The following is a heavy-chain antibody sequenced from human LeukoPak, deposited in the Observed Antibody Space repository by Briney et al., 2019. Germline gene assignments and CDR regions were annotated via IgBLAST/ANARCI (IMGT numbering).Heavy chain of an antibody. CDR3: GRGKSSFCSGGCFFAF. CDR1: GFTFSDYY. D-gene: IGHD2-21*02. J-gene: IGHJ4*02. V-gene: IGHV3-11*04. Sequence: GGSLRLSCAASGFTFSDYYMSWIRQAPGKALERVSYVSSGSSTIYYADSVKGRFTVSRDNGKRSLYLHMNSLRAEDTAMYYCGRGKSSFCSGGCFFAFWGQGTLVTISS. CDR2: VSSGSSTI.